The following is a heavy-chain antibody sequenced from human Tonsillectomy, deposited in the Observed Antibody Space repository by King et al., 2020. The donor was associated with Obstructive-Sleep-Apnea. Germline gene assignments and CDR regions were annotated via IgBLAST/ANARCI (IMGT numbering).Heavy chain of an antibody. V-gene: IGHV3-30*04. Sequence: HVQLVESGGGVVQPGRSLRLSCAASGFTFSNFAMHWFRQAPGKGLEWVAIVSHDGRNQYYADSVRGRFSVSRDSSWNTLYLQMNSLRVEDTAVYYCAREVHGGFDFWGQGTLVTVSS. D-gene: IGHD3-10*01. CDR1: GFTFSNFA. CDR2: VSHDGRNQ. CDR3: AREVHGGFDF. J-gene: IGHJ4*02.